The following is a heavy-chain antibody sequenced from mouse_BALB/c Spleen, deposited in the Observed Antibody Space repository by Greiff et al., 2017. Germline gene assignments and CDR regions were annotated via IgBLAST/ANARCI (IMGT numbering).Heavy chain of an antibody. V-gene: IGHV5-9-4*01. CDR3: AREGGYDYAMDY. CDR1: GFTFSSYA. J-gene: IGHJ4*01. CDR2: ISSGGSYT. Sequence: EVMLVESGGGLVKPGGSLKLSCAASGFTFSSYAMSWVRQSPEKRLEWVAEISSGGSYTYYPDTVTGRFTISRDNAKNTLYLEMSSLRSEDTAMYYCAREGGYDYAMDYWGQGTSVTVSS. D-gene: IGHD2-2*01.